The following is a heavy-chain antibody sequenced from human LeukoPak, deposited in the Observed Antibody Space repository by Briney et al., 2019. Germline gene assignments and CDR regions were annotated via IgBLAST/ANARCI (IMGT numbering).Heavy chain of an antibody. CDR1: GGSISSYY. D-gene: IGHD6-13*01. V-gene: IGHV4-59*12. Sequence: SETLSLTCTVSGGSISSYYWSWIRQPPGKGLEWIGSIYYSGSTYYNPSLSSRVTLSIDTSKNQFSLKLSSVTAADTAVYYCARSSSWYYFDYWGQGTLVTVSS. CDR2: IYYSGST. J-gene: IGHJ4*02. CDR3: ARSSSWYYFDY.